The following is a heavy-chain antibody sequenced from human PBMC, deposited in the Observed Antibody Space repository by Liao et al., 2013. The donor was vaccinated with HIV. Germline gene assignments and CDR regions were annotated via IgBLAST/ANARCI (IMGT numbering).Heavy chain of an antibody. Sequence: QLQLQESGSGLVKPSQTLSLTCAVSGGSISSGGYSWSWIRQPPGKALEWIGYIYNSGSTYYSASLKSRVTISIDRAKNQFSLRLTSVTAADTAVYYCARERDRIAAADHWGQGTLVTVSS. V-gene: IGHV4-30-2*01. CDR1: GGSISSGGYS. CDR2: IYNSGST. J-gene: IGHJ4*02. D-gene: IGHD6-13*01. CDR3: ARERDRIAAADH.